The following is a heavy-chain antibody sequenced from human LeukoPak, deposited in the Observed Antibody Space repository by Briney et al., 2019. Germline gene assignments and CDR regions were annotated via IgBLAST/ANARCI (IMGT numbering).Heavy chain of an antibody. D-gene: IGHD3-22*01. V-gene: IGHV3-7*01. J-gene: IGHJ4*02. CDR1: GFTFSSYW. CDR2: IKQDGSEK. CDR3: ARELYDSSGYYYGPSFDY. Sequence: GGSLRLSCAASGFTFSSYWMSWVRQAPGKGLEWVANIKQDGSEKYYVDSVKGRFTISRDNAKNSLYLQMNSLRAEDTAVYYCARELYDSSGYYYGPSFDYWGQGTLVTVSS.